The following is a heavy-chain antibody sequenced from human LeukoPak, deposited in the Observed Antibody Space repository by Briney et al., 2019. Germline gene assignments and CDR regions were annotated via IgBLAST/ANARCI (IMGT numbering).Heavy chain of an antibody. J-gene: IGHJ3*02. CDR3: ARAKACSSTTCPSDI. D-gene: IGHD2-2*01. V-gene: IGHV3-20*04. Sequence: GGSLRLSCAASGFTFHDYGMTWVRQVPGKGLEWVSGINWNSGNTGYADSVKGRLTISRDNAKNSLYLQMNDLRAEGTALYYCARAKACSSTTCPSDIWGLGTMVTVSS. CDR1: GFTFHDYG. CDR2: INWNSGNT.